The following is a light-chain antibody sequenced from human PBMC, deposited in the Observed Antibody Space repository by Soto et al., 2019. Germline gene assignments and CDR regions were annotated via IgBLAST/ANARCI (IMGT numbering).Light chain of an antibody. J-gene: IGKJ1*01. CDR1: QSISGW. Sequence: DIQMTQSPSTLSASVGDRVSITCRASQSISGWLAWYQHKPGKAPKLLIYDASSLESGVPSRFSGSGSGTEFTLTISSLQPEDFATYYCQHTYSSPRTFGQGTKVDIK. CDR3: QHTYSSPRT. V-gene: IGKV1-5*01. CDR2: DAS.